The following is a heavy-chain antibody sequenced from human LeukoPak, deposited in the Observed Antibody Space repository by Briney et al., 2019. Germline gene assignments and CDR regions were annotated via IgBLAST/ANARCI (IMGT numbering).Heavy chain of an antibody. CDR3: AREVYSSGWSSFDY. CDR1: GFTFSDYY. J-gene: IGHJ4*02. CDR2: ISGSSSYT. D-gene: IGHD6-19*01. V-gene: IGHV3-11*06. Sequence: GGSLRLSCAASGFTFSDYYMSWIRQAPGKGLEWVSYISGSSSYTNYADSVKGRFTISRDNAKNSLYLQMNSLRAEDTAVYYCAREVYSSGWSSFDYWGQGTLVTVSS.